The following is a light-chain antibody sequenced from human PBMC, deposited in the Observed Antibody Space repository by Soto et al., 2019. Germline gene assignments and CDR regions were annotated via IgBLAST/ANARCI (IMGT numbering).Light chain of an antibody. CDR1: SSNIGSNT. CDR3: AAWDASLNGHWV. J-gene: IGLJ3*02. V-gene: IGLV1-44*01. Sequence: QLVLTQPPSASGTPGQRVTISCSGSSSNIGSNTVNWYQQLPGTAPKLLIYSSNQRPSGVPDRFSGSKSGTSASLAISGLQSEDEADYYCAAWDASLNGHWVFGGGTKLTVL. CDR2: SSN.